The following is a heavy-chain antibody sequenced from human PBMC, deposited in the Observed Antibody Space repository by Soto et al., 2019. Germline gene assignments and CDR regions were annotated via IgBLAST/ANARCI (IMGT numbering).Heavy chain of an antibody. Sequence: PGGSLRLSCAASGFTFSSYSMDWVRQAPGKGLEWVSSISSSSSYIYYADSVKGRFTISRDNAKNSLYLQMNSPRAEDTAVYYCARDRSGSYLYYFDYWGQGTLVTVSS. J-gene: IGHJ4*02. CDR2: ISSSSSYI. CDR1: GFTFSSYS. V-gene: IGHV3-21*01. CDR3: ARDRSGSYLYYFDY. D-gene: IGHD1-26*01.